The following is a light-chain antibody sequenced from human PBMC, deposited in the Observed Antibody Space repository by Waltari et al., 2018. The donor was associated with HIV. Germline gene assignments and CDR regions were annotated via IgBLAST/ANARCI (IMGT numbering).Light chain of an antibody. CDR1: QSISSW. Sequence: IQMTQSHSTLSASVGDRVTITCRASQSISSWLAWYQQKPGKAPTLLIYQASSLEIGVPSRFSGSGSGTEFTLTISSLQPDDFATYYCQQYNSYPLTFGQGTKVEIK. J-gene: IGKJ1*01. V-gene: IGKV1-5*03. CDR2: QAS. CDR3: QQYNSYPLT.